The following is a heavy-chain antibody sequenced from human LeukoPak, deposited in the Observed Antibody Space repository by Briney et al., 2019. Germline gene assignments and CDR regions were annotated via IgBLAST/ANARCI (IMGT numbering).Heavy chain of an antibody. Sequence: GGSLRLSCAASGFTFSSYSMNWVRQAPGKGLEWVSYISSSSSTIYYADSVKGRFTISRDNAKNSLYLQMNSLRAEDTAVYYCARDNADYGDDAFDIWGQGTMVTVSS. CDR3: ARDNADYGDDAFDI. D-gene: IGHD4-17*01. CDR2: ISSSSSTI. CDR1: GFTFSSYS. V-gene: IGHV3-48*01. J-gene: IGHJ3*02.